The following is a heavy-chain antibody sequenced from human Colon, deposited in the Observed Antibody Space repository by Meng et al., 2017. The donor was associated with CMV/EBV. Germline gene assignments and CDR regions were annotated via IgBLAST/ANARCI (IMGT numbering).Heavy chain of an antibody. Sequence: GGSLRLSCAASGFIFGDYDMHWVRQAPGKGLEWMTFIRYDGNKKYSVDSVKGRFTISRDNSKSTLHLQMSNVRTGDTALYYCVKGREYNGYAADVWGQGTLVTVSS. D-gene: IGHD5-12*01. V-gene: IGHV3-30*02. CDR3: VKGREYNGYAADV. CDR1: GFIFGDYD. J-gene: IGHJ4*02. CDR2: IRYDGNKK.